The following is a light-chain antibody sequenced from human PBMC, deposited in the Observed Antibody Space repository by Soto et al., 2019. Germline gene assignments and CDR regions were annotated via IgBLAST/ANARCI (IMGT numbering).Light chain of an antibody. CDR2: DVS. V-gene: IGLV2-14*01. Sequence: QSVLTQPASVSGSPGQSITISCTGTSSDIGGYNFVSWYQQHPGKAPKLMLYDVSNRPSGVSNRFSGSKSGNTASLTISGLQAEDEADYYCNSYTSSSTLVFGGGTKVTVL. CDR1: SSDIGGYNF. CDR3: NSYTSSSTLV. J-gene: IGLJ2*01.